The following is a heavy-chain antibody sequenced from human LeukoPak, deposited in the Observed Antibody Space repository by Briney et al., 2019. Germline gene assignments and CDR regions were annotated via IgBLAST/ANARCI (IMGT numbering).Heavy chain of an antibody. CDR3: ARHEGDYDFWSGYYTPSPYFDY. J-gene: IGHJ4*02. CDR1: GGLICILY. D-gene: IGHD3-3*01. Sequence: PSETLSLICSVCGGLICILYWRWIPQPRGKGREWIGYIYTSGSTNYNPSPNSRVTISEDTSKTQFSLKLSSVLAADTAVYYCARHEGDYDFWSGYYTPSPYFDYWGQGTLVTVSS. V-gene: IGHV4-4*09. CDR2: IYTSGST.